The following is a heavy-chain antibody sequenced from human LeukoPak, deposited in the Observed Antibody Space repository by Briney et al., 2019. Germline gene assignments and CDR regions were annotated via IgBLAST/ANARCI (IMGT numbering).Heavy chain of an antibody. J-gene: IGHJ3*02. D-gene: IGHD4-23*01. CDR2: ISWNSGSI. CDR3: AKDSSHGGPRGAFDI. CDR1: GFTFDDYA. V-gene: IGHV3-9*01. Sequence: GRSLRLSCAASGFTFDDYAMHWVRQAPGEGLEWVSGISWNSGSIGYADSVKGRFTISRDNAKNSLYLQMNGLRAEDTALYYCAKDSSHGGPRGAFDIWGQGTMVTVSS.